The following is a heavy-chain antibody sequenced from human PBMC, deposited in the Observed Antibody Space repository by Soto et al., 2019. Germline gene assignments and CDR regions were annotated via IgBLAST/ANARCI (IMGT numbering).Heavy chain of an antibody. Sequence: QVQLVESGGGVVEPGRSLRLSCAASGFTFSSYGMHWVRQAPGKGLEWDAVISYDGSNKYYADSVKGRFTISRDNSKNTLYVQMNSLRAEDTAVYYRAKSGCSGGSGYRAYWSDPWGKGTLVTVSS. J-gene: IGHJ5*02. CDR1: GFTFSSYG. CDR3: AKSGCSGGSGYRAYWSDP. V-gene: IGHV3-30*18. CDR2: ISYDGSNK. D-gene: IGHD2-15*01.